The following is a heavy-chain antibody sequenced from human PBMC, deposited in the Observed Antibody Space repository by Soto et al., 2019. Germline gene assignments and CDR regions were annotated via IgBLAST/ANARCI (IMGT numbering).Heavy chain of an antibody. Sequence: QVRLEQSGPEVKKTGASVKFSCKASGYTFTSYGISWVRQAPGQGLEWMGWINIYSGDANYAQRFQDRVTMTRDTSTNTVYMEMRSLRSDDTAVYYCARALYYYDNSGLAYWGQGTLVTVSS. CDR2: INIYSGDA. J-gene: IGHJ4*02. CDR1: GYTFTSYG. D-gene: IGHD3-22*01. CDR3: ARALYYYDNSGLAY. V-gene: IGHV1-18*01.